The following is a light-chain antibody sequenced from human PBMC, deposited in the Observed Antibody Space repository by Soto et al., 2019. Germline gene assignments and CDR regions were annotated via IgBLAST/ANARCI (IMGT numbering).Light chain of an antibody. J-gene: IGLJ2*01. CDR1: SSNIGSNH. V-gene: IGLV1-47*01. Sequence: QSVLTQPPSASGTPGQRVTISCSGSSSNIGSNHVYWYQQFPGMAPKILMYRSDHRPTGVPDRFSGSKSGTSAALAISGLRSDDEDDYYCSARDDILSGVVFGGGTKLTVL. CDR3: SARDDILSGVV. CDR2: RSD.